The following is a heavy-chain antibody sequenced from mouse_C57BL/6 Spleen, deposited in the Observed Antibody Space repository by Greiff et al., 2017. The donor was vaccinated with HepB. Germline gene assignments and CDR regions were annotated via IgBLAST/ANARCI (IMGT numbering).Heavy chain of an antibody. Sequence: QVQLQQSGAELVRPGASVTLSCKASGYTFTDYEMHWVKQTPVHGLEWIGAIDPETGGTAYNQKFKGKAILTVDKSSSTAYMELRSLTSEDSAVYYCARNYGSSYGRLGWFAYWGQGTLVTVSA. D-gene: IGHD1-1*01. V-gene: IGHV1-15*01. CDR3: ARNYGSSYGRLGWFAY. CDR1: GYTFTDYE. J-gene: IGHJ3*01. CDR2: IDPETGGT.